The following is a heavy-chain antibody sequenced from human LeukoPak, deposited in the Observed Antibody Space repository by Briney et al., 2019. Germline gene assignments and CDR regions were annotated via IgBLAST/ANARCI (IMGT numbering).Heavy chain of an antibody. Sequence: MSSETLSLTCTVSGGSISSYYWSWIRQPPGKGLEWIGYIYYSGSTNYNPSLKSRVTISVDTSKNQFSLKLSSVTAADTAVYYCARALDYYDSSGYYFDYWGQGTPVTVSS. J-gene: IGHJ4*02. V-gene: IGHV4-59*12. CDR2: IYYSGST. D-gene: IGHD3-22*01. CDR1: GGSISSYY. CDR3: ARALDYYDSSGYYFDY.